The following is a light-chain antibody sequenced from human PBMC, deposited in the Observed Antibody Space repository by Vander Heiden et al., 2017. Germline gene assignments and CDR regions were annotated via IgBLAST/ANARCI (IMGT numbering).Light chain of an antibody. V-gene: IGLV3-21*02. J-gene: IGLJ2*01. CDR3: QVSDYSGDHL. CDR2: DDR. Sequence: SYVLTQPPSVSVAPGQTARITCGGNKIGGKSVHWCQQKPGQAPCRVGYDDRDRPSGIPERFSGSNSGNTATLTISGVEAGDEADYYGQVSDYSGDHLFGGGTKLTV. CDR1: KIGGKS.